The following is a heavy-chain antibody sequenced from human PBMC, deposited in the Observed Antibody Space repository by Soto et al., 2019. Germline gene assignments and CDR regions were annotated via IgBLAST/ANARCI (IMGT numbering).Heavy chain of an antibody. Sequence: EVQLLESGGGLVQPGGSLRLSCATSGFTFSSYAMSWVRQPPGKWLKWVSVISGSGGSTYYADSVKGRFTISRDNSKNTLYLQMNSLRAEDTAVYYCAKDRYYDSSGYDGYWGQGTLVTVSS. V-gene: IGHV3-23*01. D-gene: IGHD3-22*01. J-gene: IGHJ4*02. CDR3: AKDRYYDSSGYDGY. CDR2: ISGSGGST. CDR1: GFTFSSYA.